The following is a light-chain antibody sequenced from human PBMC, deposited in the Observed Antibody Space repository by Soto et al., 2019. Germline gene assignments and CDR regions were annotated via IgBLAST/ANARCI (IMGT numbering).Light chain of an antibody. CDR2: DAS. CDR1: QSVADNH. CDR3: HHYTRSPIFT. Sequence: EVVLTQSPGTLSLSAGGRATLSCRASQSVADNHLAWYQQKPGQAPRLLIYDASTRAAGIPDRFSGSGSGTDFTLTISRLEPEDFGVYFCHHYTRSPIFTFGPGTTVD. J-gene: IGKJ3*01. V-gene: IGKV3-20*01.